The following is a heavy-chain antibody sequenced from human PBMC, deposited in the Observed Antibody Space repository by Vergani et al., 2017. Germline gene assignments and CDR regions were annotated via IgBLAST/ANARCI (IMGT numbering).Heavy chain of an antibody. CDR3: ARVGSSSWYGDYYYYYYMDV. CDR2: ISYDGSNK. D-gene: IGHD6-13*01. J-gene: IGHJ6*03. CDR1: GFAFSSYA. V-gene: IGHV3-30-3*01. Sequence: QVQLVESGGGVVQPGRSLRLSCAASGFAFSSYAMHWVRQAPGKGLEWGAVISYDGSNKYYADSVKGRFTISRDNSKTTLYLQMNSRRAEDTAVYYCARVGSSSWYGDYYYYYYMDVWGKGTTVTVSS.